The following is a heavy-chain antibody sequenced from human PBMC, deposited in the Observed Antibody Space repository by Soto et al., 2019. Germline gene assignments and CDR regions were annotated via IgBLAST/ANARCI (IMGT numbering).Heavy chain of an antibody. J-gene: IGHJ4*02. CDR1: GYSISSGYY. D-gene: IGHD3-9*01. CDR3: ATHYDILTGYSDEFDY. CDR2: IYHSGST. V-gene: IGHV4-38-2*01. Sequence: SETLSLTCAVSGYSISSGYYWGWIRQPPGKGLEWIGSIYHSGSTYYNPSLKSRVTISVDTSKNQFSLKLSSVTAADTAVYYCATHYDILTGYSDEFDYRGQGTLVTVSS.